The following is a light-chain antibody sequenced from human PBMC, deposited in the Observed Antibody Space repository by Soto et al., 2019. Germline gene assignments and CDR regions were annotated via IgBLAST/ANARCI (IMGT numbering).Light chain of an antibody. V-gene: IGLV2-8*01. CDR3: GPRAGGEKLGV. CDR2: EVT. Sequence: QSALSQPPSASGSPGQSVTISCSGISSDIRDSNYVSWYQQHPGKAPKLVVSEVTKRPSGVPDRFSGSRSGTTAFLTISGPKMGGGADSSGGPRAGGEKLGVFGGGPKRPAL. J-gene: IGLJ3*02. CDR1: SSDIRDSNY.